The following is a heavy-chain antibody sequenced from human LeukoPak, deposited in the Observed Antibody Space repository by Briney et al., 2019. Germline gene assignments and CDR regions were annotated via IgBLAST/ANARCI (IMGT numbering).Heavy chain of an antibody. CDR1: GYTFTIYY. V-gene: IGHV1-46*01. D-gene: IGHD1-26*01. J-gene: IGHJ4*02. CDR3: ARSGSASRGFDY. Sequence: GASVKVCCKASGYTFTIYYMQWVRQAPGQGLEWRGIINPSGGSTSYAPKFQGRVTMTRATCTRTVYMELSSLRSEGTAVYYCARSGSASRGFDYGGQGRLVTVSS. CDR2: INPSGGST.